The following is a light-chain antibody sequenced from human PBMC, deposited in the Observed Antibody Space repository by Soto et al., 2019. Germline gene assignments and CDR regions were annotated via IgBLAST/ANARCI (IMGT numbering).Light chain of an antibody. CDR3: QKYDSVPWS. CDR1: QGIGYN. Sequence: DIQMTQSPPSLSASVGDRVTITCRASQGIGYNLAWYQQKPGKVHKVLIYTASTLHSGVPSRFSGSGSGTEFTLTINSLQPEDVATYFCQKYDSVPWSFGQGTSVEI. V-gene: IGKV1-27*01. CDR2: TAS. J-gene: IGKJ2*01.